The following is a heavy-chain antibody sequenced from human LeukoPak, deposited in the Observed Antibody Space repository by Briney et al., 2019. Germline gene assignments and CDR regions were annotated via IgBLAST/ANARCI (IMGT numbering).Heavy chain of an antibody. V-gene: IGHV3-64D*06. J-gene: IGHJ4*02. CDR1: GFTFSNYA. CDR3: VRVGDVDTAMAGGFDY. CDR2: VGSNGGDT. Sequence: PGGSLRLSCSASGFTFSNYAMHWVRQAPGKGLEYVSSVGSNGGDTSYADSVKGRFTISRDNSKNTLYLQMSSLRTEDTAVYFCVRVGDVDTAMAGGFDYWGQGTLVTVSS. D-gene: IGHD5-18*01.